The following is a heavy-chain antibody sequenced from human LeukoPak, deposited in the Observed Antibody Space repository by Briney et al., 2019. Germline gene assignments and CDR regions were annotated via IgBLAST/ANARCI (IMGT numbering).Heavy chain of an antibody. Sequence: PGGSLRLSCAASGFTFSSYGMSWVRQAPGKGLEWVSGISGSGGSTYYADSVKGRFTISRDNSKNTLYLQMNSLRAEDTAVYYCARAPTDSSGWYGPLRGKPIDYWGQGTLVTVSS. D-gene: IGHD6-19*01. V-gene: IGHV3-23*01. J-gene: IGHJ4*02. CDR1: GFTFSSYG. CDR2: ISGSGGST. CDR3: ARAPTDSSGWYGPLRGKPIDY.